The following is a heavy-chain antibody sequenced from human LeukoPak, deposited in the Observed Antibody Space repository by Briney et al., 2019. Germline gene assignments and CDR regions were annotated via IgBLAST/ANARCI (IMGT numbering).Heavy chain of an antibody. Sequence: PGRSLRLSCAASGFTFSSYSMNWVRQAPGKGLEWVSSISSSSSYIYYADSVKGRFTISRDNAKNSLYLQMNSLRAEDTAVYYCASISSGWYWDYWGQGTLVTVSS. V-gene: IGHV3-21*01. CDR2: ISSSSSYI. CDR3: ASISSGWYWDY. J-gene: IGHJ4*02. CDR1: GFTFSSYS. D-gene: IGHD6-19*01.